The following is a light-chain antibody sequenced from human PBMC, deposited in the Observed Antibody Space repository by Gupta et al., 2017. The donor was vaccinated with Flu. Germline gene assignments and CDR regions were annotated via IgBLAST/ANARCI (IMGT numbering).Light chain of an antibody. J-gene: IGLJ3*02. V-gene: IGLV1-44*01. CDR3: ATWDDSLNGPV. CDR1: NSNIGRNT. CDR2: NDN. Sequence: QSLLTQPPSSSGPPWQRVTISCSGINSNIGRNTLSWYQQLPGAAPKLIIQNDNQRPSGVPVRFSGSKAGTSASLTISGLQSEDEGDFYCATWDDSLNGPVFGGGTRLTVL.